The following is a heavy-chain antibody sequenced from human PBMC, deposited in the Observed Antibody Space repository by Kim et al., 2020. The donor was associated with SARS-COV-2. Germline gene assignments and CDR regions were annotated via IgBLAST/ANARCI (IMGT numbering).Heavy chain of an antibody. Sequence: SETLSLTCTVSGGSISSSSYYWGWIRQPPGKGLEWIGSIYYSGSTYYNPSLKSRVTISVDTSKNQFSLKLSSVTAADTAVYYCARELDVVVPAAKFDYWGQGTLVTVSS. CDR1: GGSISSSSYY. V-gene: IGHV4-39*02. D-gene: IGHD2-2*01. CDR2: IYYSGST. CDR3: ARELDVVVPAAKFDY. J-gene: IGHJ4*02.